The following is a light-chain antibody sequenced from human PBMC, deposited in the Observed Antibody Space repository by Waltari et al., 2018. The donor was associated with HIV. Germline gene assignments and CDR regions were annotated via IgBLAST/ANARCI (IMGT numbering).Light chain of an antibody. V-gene: IGKV1-33*01. J-gene: IGKJ3*01. CDR2: DVS. CDR1: QDITNS. CDR3: QQYDTFFT. Sequence: DIQMTQSPSSLSASVGDRVTITCQASQDITNSLNWFHQKPGKAPKLLISDVSHVKTGVPSRFSGSGSGTHFSLTISSLQPEDIGTYYCQQYDTFFTFGPGTKVDIK.